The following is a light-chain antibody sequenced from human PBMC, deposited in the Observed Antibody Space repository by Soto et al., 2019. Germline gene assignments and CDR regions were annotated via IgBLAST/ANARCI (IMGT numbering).Light chain of an antibody. CDR3: QRYSSYSQT. J-gene: IGKJ1*01. V-gene: IGKV1-5*03. CDR2: KAS. Sequence: DVHVSQYTSTLSASVGGRVAITFRDSQSISSWLAWYQQKPGKAPKLLIYKASSLESGVPSRFSGSGSGTEFTLTISSLQPDDFATYYCQRYSSYSQTFCQGTKV. CDR1: QSISSW.